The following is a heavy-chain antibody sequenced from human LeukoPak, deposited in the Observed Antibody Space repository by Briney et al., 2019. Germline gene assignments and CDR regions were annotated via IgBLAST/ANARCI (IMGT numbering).Heavy chain of an antibody. J-gene: IGHJ5*02. CDR1: GLTFNNYA. CDR2: ISGRGGNT. D-gene: IGHD2-21*02. V-gene: IGHV3-23*01. Sequence: PGGSLRLSCAASGLTFNNYALTWIRQAPGKGLEWVSSISGRGGNTYYADSVKGRFTISRDDSKNTLYLQMDSLRAEDTAVYYCARQVRGDGRGGFDPWGPGTLVTVSS. CDR3: ARQVRGDGRGGFDP.